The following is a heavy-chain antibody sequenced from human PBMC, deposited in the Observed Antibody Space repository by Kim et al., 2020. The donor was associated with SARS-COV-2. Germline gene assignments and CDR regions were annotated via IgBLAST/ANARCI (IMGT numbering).Heavy chain of an antibody. D-gene: IGHD1-26*01. Sequence: NGGSQTYADSVKGRFNLSRDNSKNTLYLQMNSLGADDTAVYYCARLYSWGQGTLVTVSS. CDR3: ARLYS. J-gene: IGHJ4*02. V-gene: IGHV3-23*01. CDR2: NGGSQ.